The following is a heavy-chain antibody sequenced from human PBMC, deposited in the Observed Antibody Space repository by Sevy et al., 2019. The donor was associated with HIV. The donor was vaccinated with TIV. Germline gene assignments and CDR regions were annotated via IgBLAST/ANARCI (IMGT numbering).Heavy chain of an antibody. CDR2: INPNSGGT. V-gene: IGHV1-2*02. Sequence: ASVKVSCKASGYTFTGYYMHWVRQAPGQGLEWMGWINPNSGGTNYAQKFQGRVTMTRDTSISTAYMELSRLRSDDTAVYYCAGLALGYGSGGSCYSGGGYYYGMDVWGQGTTVTVSS. J-gene: IGHJ6*02. CDR1: GYTFTGYY. D-gene: IGHD2-15*01. CDR3: AGLALGYGSGGSCYSGGGYYYGMDV.